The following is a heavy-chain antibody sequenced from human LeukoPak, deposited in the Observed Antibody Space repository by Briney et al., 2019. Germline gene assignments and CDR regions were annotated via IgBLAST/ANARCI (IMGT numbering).Heavy chain of an antibody. CDR3: AKDKGSGSYFSPDY. CDR1: GFTFSSYA. D-gene: IGHD1-26*01. V-gene: IGHV3-23*01. CDR2: ISGSGGST. J-gene: IGHJ4*02. Sequence: GGSLRLSCAASGFTFSSYAMNWVRQAPGKGLDWVSAISGSGGSTYYADSVKGRFTISRDNSKNTLYLQMNSLRAEDTAVYYCAKDKGSGSYFSPDYWGQGTLVTVSS.